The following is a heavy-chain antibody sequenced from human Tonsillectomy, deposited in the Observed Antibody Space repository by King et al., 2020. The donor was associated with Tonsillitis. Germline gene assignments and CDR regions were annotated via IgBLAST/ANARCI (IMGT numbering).Heavy chain of an antibody. CDR2: INGDGGST. CDR3: TKEHDSSGGFDY. V-gene: IGHV3-43*02. Sequence: VQLVESGGGVVQPGGSLRLSCAASGFTFDDYAMHWVRQAPGKGLEWVSLINGDGGSTFYADSVKGRFTISRDNSRNSLYLQMNSLRTDDTALYYCTKEHDSSGGFDYWGQGTLVTVSS. CDR1: GFTFDDYA. D-gene: IGHD3-22*01. J-gene: IGHJ4*02.